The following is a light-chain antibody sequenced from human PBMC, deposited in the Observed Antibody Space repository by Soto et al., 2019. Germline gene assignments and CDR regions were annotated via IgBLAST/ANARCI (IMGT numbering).Light chain of an antibody. CDR3: QQRSSWPRT. CDR2: DAS. CDR1: QSVSSY. J-gene: IGKJ2*01. Sequence: EIVLTQSPATLSLSPGERATLSCRASQSVSSYLAWYQQKPGQTPRLLIYDASNRATGIPARFSGSGSGTDFTLTISSLEPEDCAVYYCQQRSSWPRTFGQWTKLEIK. V-gene: IGKV3-11*01.